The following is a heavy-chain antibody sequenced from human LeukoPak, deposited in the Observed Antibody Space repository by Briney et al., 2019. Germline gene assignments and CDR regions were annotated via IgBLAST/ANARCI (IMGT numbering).Heavy chain of an antibody. CDR2: ISSSSTYI. D-gene: IGHD3-10*01. CDR1: GFTFSSYA. CDR3: AKDRVGYYGSGSSRFDP. Sequence: GGSLRLSCAASGFTFSSYAMHWVRQAPGKGLEWVSSISSSSTYIYYADSVKGRFTISRDNSKNTLYLQMNSLRAEDTAVYYCAKDRVGYYGSGSSRFDPWGQGTLVTVSS. J-gene: IGHJ5*02. V-gene: IGHV3-21*04.